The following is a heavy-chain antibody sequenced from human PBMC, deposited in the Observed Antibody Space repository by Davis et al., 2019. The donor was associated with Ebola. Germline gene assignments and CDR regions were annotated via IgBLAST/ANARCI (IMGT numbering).Heavy chain of an antibody. J-gene: IGHJ3*02. CDR3: ASPIRAPGTPENGFDI. CDR1: GFTFSSSA. Sequence: PGGSLRLSCAASGFTFSSSAMHWVRQAPGKGLEWVAVISYDGSDKFYAGSVKGRFTISRDNSKDTLYLEMTSLGAADTALYYCASPIRAPGTPENGFDIWGQGTMVTVSS. V-gene: IGHV3-30*01. CDR2: ISYDGSDK. D-gene: IGHD6-13*01.